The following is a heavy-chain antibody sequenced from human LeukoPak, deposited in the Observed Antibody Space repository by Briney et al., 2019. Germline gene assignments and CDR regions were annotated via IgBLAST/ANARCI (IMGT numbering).Heavy chain of an antibody. J-gene: IGHJ4*02. CDR3: AKEVSSSWSH. V-gene: IGHV3-23*01. Sequence: GGSLRLSCAASGFNFSSYAMSRVRQAPGKGLEWVSGINDISTDRYYADSVRGRFSISRDNSKNTLYLQMNSLRAEDTAVYYCAKEVSSSWSHWGQGTLVTVSS. CDR2: INDISTDR. CDR1: GFNFSSYA. D-gene: IGHD6-13*01.